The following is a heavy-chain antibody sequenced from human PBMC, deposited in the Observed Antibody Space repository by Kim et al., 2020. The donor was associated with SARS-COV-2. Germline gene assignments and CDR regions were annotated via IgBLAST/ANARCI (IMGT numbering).Heavy chain of an antibody. J-gene: IGHJ4*02. CDR3: ARDGAGTYDY. CDR2: ST. D-gene: IGHD1-1*01. V-gene: IGHV3-53*04. Sequence: STSYAAPVKGRFTISRHTSTNTLYLQMNSLRAEDTAVYYCARDGAGTYDYWGQGTLVTVSS.